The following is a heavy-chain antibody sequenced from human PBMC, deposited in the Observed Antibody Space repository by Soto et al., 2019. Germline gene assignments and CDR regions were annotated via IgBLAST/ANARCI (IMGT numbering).Heavy chain of an antibody. CDR1: GGSISPYY. Sequence: QVLLQESGPELVKPSETLSLTCTVSGGSISPYYWSWIRQPAGKGLEWVGRIYTSGRTNYNPSLKSRLAISVDTSKNQFSLRLRSVTAADTAMYYCARSGNSGYSPHDYWGQGTLVTVSS. D-gene: IGHD5-12*01. J-gene: IGHJ4*02. V-gene: IGHV4-4*07. CDR2: IYTSGRT. CDR3: ARSGNSGYSPHDY.